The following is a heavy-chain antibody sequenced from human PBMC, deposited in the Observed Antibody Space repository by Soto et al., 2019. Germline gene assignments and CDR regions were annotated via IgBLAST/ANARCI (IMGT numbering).Heavy chain of an antibody. CDR3: ARDVEMATIPGVRRAYYYYGMDV. J-gene: IGHJ6*02. V-gene: IGHV1-46*01. Sequence: ALVKVSCKASGYTFTSYYMHWVRQAPGQGLEWMGIINPSGGSTSYAQKFQGRVTMTRDTSTSTVYMELSSLRSEDTAVYYCARDVEMATIPGVRRAYYYYGMDVWGQGTTVTVSS. CDR1: GYTFTSYY. CDR2: INPSGGST. D-gene: IGHD5-12*01.